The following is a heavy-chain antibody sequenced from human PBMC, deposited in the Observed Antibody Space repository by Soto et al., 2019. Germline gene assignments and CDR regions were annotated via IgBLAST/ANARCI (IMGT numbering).Heavy chain of an antibody. CDR3: ARVDFWSGYYRFDC. Sequence: ASVKVSCKASGYTFSSYGISWVRQAPGQGLEWMGWISPYNGNTNYAQKLQGRVTMTTDTSTSTAYMELRSLRSDDTAVYYCARVDFWSGYYRFDCWGQGTLVTVSS. D-gene: IGHD3-3*01. V-gene: IGHV1-18*01. CDR2: ISPYNGNT. J-gene: IGHJ4*02. CDR1: GYTFSSYG.